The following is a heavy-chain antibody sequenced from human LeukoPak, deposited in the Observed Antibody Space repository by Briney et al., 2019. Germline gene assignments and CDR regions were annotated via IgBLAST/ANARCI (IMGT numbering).Heavy chain of an antibody. CDR1: GGSISTSSYY. V-gene: IGHV4-39*07. D-gene: IGHD2-15*01. J-gene: IGHJ4*01. CDR2: IYYIGNH. Sequence: SETLSLTCSVSGGSISTSSYYWGWIRKPPGKGLGLIGVIYYIGNHFYNASLESRVTISVDTFKNQFSLKMISVTAADTSMYYCASLAAYNKFFEDWGQGTLVSVSS. CDR3: ASLAAYNKFFED.